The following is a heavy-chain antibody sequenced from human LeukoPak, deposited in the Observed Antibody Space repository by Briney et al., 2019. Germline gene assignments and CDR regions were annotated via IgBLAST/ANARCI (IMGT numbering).Heavy chain of an antibody. D-gene: IGHD4-11*01. Sequence: SVKVSCKASGGTFSSYAISWVRQAPGQGLEWMGRIIPIFGTANYAQKFQGRVTITTDESTSTAYMELSSLRSEDTAVYYCARDRDDYLSVNWLDPGGQGTRVTVSS. CDR3: ARDRDDYLSVNWLDP. CDR2: IIPIFGTA. J-gene: IGHJ5*02. V-gene: IGHV1-69*05. CDR1: GGTFSSYA.